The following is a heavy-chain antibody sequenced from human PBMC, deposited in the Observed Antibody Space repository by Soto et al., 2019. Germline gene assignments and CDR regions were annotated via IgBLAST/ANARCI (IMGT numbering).Heavy chain of an antibody. CDR3: ARPAWYYYDSSGYKNPYWFDP. V-gene: IGHV1-18*01. CDR1: GYTFTSYG. CDR2: ISAYNGNT. J-gene: IGHJ5*02. Sequence: ASVKVSCKASGYTFTSYGISWVRQAPGQGLEWMGWISAYNGNTNYAQKLQGRVTMTTDTSASTAYMELSSLRSEDTAVYYCARPAWYYYDSSGYKNPYWFDPWGQGTLVTVSS. D-gene: IGHD3-22*01.